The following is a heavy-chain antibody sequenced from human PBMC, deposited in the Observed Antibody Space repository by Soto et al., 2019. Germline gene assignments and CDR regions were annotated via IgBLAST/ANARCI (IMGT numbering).Heavy chain of an antibody. CDR3: AKGLIDFWDAFDI. D-gene: IGHD3-3*01. CDR2: ISGSGGST. CDR1: GFAFSSYA. Sequence: GGSLRLSCAASGFAFSSYAVSWVRQAPGKGLEWVSAISGSGGSTYYADSVKGRFTISRDNSKNTLYLQMNSLRAEDTAVYYCAKGLIDFWDAFDIWGQGTMVTVSS. V-gene: IGHV3-23*01. J-gene: IGHJ3*02.